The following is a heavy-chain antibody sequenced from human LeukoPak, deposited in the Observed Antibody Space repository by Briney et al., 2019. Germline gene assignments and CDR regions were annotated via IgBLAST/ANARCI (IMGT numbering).Heavy chain of an antibody. V-gene: IGHV4-31*03. CDR2: IYYSGST. CDR1: GGSISSGGYY. CDR3: ARDTRYCSSTSCPNWFDP. D-gene: IGHD2-2*01. Sequence: SETLSLTCTVSGGSISSGGYYWSWIRQHPGKGLEWIGYIYYSGSTYYNPSLKSRVTISVDTSKNQFSLKLSSVTAADTAVYYCARDTRYCSSTSCPNWFDPWGQGTPVTVSS. J-gene: IGHJ5*02.